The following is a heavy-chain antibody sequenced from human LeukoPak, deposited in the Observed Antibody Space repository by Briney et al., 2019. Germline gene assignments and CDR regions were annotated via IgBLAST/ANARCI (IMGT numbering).Heavy chain of an antibody. CDR2: ISSSSNII. D-gene: IGHD3-10*01. CDR3: ARDFAREFTIDY. V-gene: IGHV3-48*01. J-gene: IGHJ4*02. CDR1: GFTFSSYS. Sequence: GGSLRLSCAASGFTFSSYSMNWVRQPPGKGLQWVSYISSSSNIIYCADSVKGRFTISRDNAKNSLFLQMNSLRAEDTAVYYCARDFAREFTIDYWGQGTLVTVSS.